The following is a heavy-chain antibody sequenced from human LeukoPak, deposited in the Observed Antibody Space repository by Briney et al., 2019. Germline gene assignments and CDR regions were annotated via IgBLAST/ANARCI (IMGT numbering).Heavy chain of an antibody. V-gene: IGHV3-30*01. CDR1: GFTFSSYV. CDR3: ARDVYPGDYYDSSGPDY. D-gene: IGHD3-22*01. J-gene: IGHJ4*02. Sequence: PGRSLRLSCAASGFTFSSYVMHWVRQAPGKGLEWVAIISYDGSNKYYADSVKGRFTISRDNSKDRLYLRMNSLRAEDTAVYNCARDVYPGDYYDSSGPDYWGQGTLVTVSS. CDR2: ISYDGSNK.